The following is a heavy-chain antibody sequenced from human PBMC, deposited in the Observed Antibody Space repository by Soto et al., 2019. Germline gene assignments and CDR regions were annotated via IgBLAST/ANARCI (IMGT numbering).Heavy chain of an antibody. D-gene: IGHD4-17*01. Sequence: PGGSLRLSCAASGFTFSSYWMSWVRQALGKRLEWVTNIKQDGSEKYYVDSVRGRFTISRDNAKNSLYLQMNSLRAEDTAVYYCARISVFGDPYYFDYWGQGTLVTVSS. V-gene: IGHV3-7*01. CDR2: IKQDGSEK. CDR3: ARISVFGDPYYFDY. CDR1: GFTFSSYW. J-gene: IGHJ4*02.